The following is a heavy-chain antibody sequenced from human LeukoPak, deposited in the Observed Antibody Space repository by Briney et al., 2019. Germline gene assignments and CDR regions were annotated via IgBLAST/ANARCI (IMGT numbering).Heavy chain of an antibody. CDR2: IYSGGST. J-gene: IGHJ4*02. D-gene: IGHD6-19*01. CDR1: GFTVSSNY. V-gene: IGHV3-66*01. Sequence: GSLRLFCAASGFTVSSNYMSWVRQAPGKGLEWVSVIYSGGSTYYADSVKGRFTISRDNSKNTLYLQMNSLRAEDTAVYYCARYGTSTSGWWVPFDYWGQGTLATVSS. CDR3: ARYGTSTSGWWVPFDY.